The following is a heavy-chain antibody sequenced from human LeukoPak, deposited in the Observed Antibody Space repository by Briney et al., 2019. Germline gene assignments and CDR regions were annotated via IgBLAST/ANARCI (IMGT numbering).Heavy chain of an antibody. CDR2: INPNSGGT. J-gene: IGHJ4*02. V-gene: IGHV1-2*06. CDR1: GYTFTGYY. D-gene: IGHD3-9*01. CDR3: ARDRRNTLTGFVY. Sequence: GASVKVSCKASGYTFTGYYMHWVRQAPGQGLEWMGRINPNSGGTNYAQKFQGRVTMTRDTSISTAYMELSRLRSDDTAVYYCARDRRNTLTGFVYWGQGTLVTVSS.